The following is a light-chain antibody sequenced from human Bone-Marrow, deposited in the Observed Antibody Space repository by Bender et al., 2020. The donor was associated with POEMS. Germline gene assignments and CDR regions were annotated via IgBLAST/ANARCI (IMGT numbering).Light chain of an antibody. Sequence: QSALTQPASVSGSPGQSVTISCTGTSSDVGSYNLVSWYQQHPGKAPKLMIYEGDKRPSGVSNRFSASKSGNTASLTISGLQAEDEADYYCSSPTITSSVIFGGGTRLTVL. J-gene: IGLJ2*01. CDR2: EGD. V-gene: IGLV2-14*02. CDR3: SSPTITSSVI. CDR1: SSDVGSYNL.